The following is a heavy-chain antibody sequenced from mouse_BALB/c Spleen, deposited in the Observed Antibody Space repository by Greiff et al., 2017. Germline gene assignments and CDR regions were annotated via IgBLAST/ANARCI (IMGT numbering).Heavy chain of an antibody. CDR1: GFTFSSFG. CDR2: ISSGSSTI. D-gene: IGHD2-14*01. Sequence: EVKLMESGGGLVQPGGSRKLSCAASGFTFSSFGMHWVRQAPEKGLEWVAYISSGSSTIYYADTVKGRFTISRDNPKNTLFLQMTSLRSEDTAMYYCARMGYDRFYAMDYWGQGTSVTVSS. J-gene: IGHJ4*01. V-gene: IGHV5-17*02. CDR3: ARMGYDRFYAMDY.